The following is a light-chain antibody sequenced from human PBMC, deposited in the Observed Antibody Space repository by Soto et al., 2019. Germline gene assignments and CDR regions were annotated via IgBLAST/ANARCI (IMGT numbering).Light chain of an antibody. V-gene: IGLV2-14*01. CDR2: EVN. J-gene: IGLJ1*01. CDR1: SSDVGGYNY. Sequence: QSVLTQPASVSGSPGQSITISCTGTSSDVGGYNYVSWYQQHPGKAPKLMIYEVNNRPSGVSNRFSGSKSGSTASLTISGLQAEDEADYYCSSYTSSSTLGVFGTGTNLTVL. CDR3: SSYTSSSTLGV.